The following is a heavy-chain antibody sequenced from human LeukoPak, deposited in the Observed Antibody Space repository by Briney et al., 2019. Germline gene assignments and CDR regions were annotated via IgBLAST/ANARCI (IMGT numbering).Heavy chain of an antibody. CDR1: GFTFSSYG. V-gene: IGHV3-33*06. Sequence: QPGRSLRLSCAASGFTFSSYGMHGVRQAPGKGMEWVAVIWYDGSNKYYADSVKGRFTIYRDNSKNTLYLQMNSLRAEDTAVYYCAKDHYYDSSGYLNWGEGTLVTLSS. CDR2: IWYDGSNK. CDR3: AKDHYYDSSGYLN. J-gene: IGHJ4*02. D-gene: IGHD3-22*01.